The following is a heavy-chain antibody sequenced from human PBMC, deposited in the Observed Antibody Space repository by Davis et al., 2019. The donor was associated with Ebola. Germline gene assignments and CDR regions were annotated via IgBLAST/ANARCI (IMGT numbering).Heavy chain of an antibody. CDR1: GGSISSYY. Sequence: MPSETLSLTCTVSGGSISSYYWSWIRQPPGKGLEWIGYIYYSGSTNYNPSLKSRVTISVDRSKNQFSLKLSSVTAADTAVYYCAKGLRRWYAFDYWGQGTLVTVSS. V-gene: IGHV4-59*12. CDR3: AKGLRRWYAFDY. D-gene: IGHD4-23*01. J-gene: IGHJ4*02. CDR2: IYYSGST.